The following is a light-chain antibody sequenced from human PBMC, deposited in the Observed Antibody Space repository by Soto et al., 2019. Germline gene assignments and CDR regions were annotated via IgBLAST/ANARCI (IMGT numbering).Light chain of an antibody. V-gene: IGKV1-5*01. CDR2: DAS. J-gene: IGKJ1*01. Sequence: DIQMTQSPSTLSASVGDRVTITFQASQSISSWLAWYQQKPGKAPKLLIYDASSLESGVPSRFSGSGSGTEFTLTISSLQPDDFATYYCQQYNSYSTFGRGTKVDIK. CDR3: QQYNSYST. CDR1: QSISSW.